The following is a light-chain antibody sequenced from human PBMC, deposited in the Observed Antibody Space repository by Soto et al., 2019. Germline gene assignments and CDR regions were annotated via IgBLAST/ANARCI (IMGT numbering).Light chain of an antibody. J-gene: IGKJ1*01. CDR2: AAS. CDR1: QSISSY. CDR3: QQSYSTPQT. Sequence: DIQMTQSPSSLSASVGDRVTITCLAGQSISSYLNWYQQKPGKAPKLLIYAASSLQSGVPSRFSGSGSGTDFTLTISSLQPEDFATYYCQQSYSTPQTFGQGTKVEIK. V-gene: IGKV1-39*01.